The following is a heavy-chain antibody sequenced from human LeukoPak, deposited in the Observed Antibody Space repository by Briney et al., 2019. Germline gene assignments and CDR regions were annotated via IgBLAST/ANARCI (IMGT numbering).Heavy chain of an antibody. Sequence: PGGSLRLSCAASGFTFSSYAMSWVRQAPGKGLEWVSVIYSGGSTYYADSVKGRFTISRDNSKNTLYLQMNSLRAEDTAVYYCARWEVVPAATAVAGTPGYYYYGMDVWGQGTTVTVSS. J-gene: IGHJ6*02. V-gene: IGHV3-53*01. D-gene: IGHD2-2*01. CDR3: ARWEVVPAATAVAGTPGYYYYGMDV. CDR1: GFTFSSYA. CDR2: IYSGGST.